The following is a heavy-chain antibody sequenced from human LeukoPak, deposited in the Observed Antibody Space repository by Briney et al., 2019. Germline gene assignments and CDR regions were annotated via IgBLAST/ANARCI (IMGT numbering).Heavy chain of an antibody. CDR2: INHSGST. CDR1: GGSFSGYY. V-gene: IGHV4-34*01. D-gene: IGHD3-22*01. CDR3: ARGLRDAYDVSDYYYVRYFDS. J-gene: IGHJ4*02. Sequence: PSETLSLTCAVYGGSFSGYYWSWIRQPPGKGLEWIGEINHSGSTNYNPSLKSRVTISVDTSKNQFSLILNSVTAADTAVYYCARGLRDAYDVSDYYYVRYFDSWGQGTLVTVSS.